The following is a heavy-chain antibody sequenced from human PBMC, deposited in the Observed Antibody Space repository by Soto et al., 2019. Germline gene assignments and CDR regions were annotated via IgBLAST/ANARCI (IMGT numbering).Heavy chain of an antibody. Sequence: SETLSLTCAVYGGSFSGYYWSWIRQPPGKGLEWIGEINHSGSTNYNPSLKSRVTISVDTSKNQFSLKLSSVTAADTAVYYCARGLGYVYYYYGMGVWGQGTTVTVS. D-gene: IGHD7-27*01. CDR2: INHSGST. CDR1: GGSFSGYY. J-gene: IGHJ6*02. V-gene: IGHV4-34*01. CDR3: ARGLGYVYYYYGMGV.